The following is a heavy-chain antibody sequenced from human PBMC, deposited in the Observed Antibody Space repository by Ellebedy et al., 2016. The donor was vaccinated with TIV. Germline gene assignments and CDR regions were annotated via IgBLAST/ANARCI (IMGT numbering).Heavy chain of an antibody. Sequence: GESLKISCAASGFMFNTYAMSWVRQAPGRGLEWVSTISGSGGTTYYVDSMKGRFTVSRDNPKNTLYLQMNSLRAEDTAVYYCVRGAGSYHFDYWGQGTLVTV. D-gene: IGHD1-26*01. CDR2: ISGSGGTT. CDR3: VRGAGSYHFDY. J-gene: IGHJ4*02. CDR1: GFMFNTYA. V-gene: IGHV3-23*01.